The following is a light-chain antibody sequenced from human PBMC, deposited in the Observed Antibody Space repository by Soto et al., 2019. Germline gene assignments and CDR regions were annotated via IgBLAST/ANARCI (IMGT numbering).Light chain of an antibody. CDR2: EVS. Sequence: QSVLTQPAAVSGSLGQSITISCTGTSTDFGGQNYVSWYQQHPGRAPKLILYEVSNRPSGVSNRFSGSKSGNTASLTISGLQADDVADYYCSSYTDVVTLEVFGPGTKVTVL. CDR3: SSYTDVVTLEV. CDR1: STDFGGQNY. J-gene: IGLJ1*01. V-gene: IGLV2-14*01.